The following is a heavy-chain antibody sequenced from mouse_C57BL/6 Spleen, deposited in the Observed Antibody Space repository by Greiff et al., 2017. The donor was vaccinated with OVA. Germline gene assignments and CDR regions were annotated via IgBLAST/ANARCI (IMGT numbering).Heavy chain of an antibody. Sequence: EVKLMESGGGLVKPGGSLKLSCAASGFTFSDYGMHWVRQAPEQGLEWVAYISSGSSTIYYADTVKGRFTISRDNAKNTLFLQMTSLRSEDTAMYYCARRDYYFDYWGQGTTLTVSS. CDR2: ISSGSSTI. CDR3: ARRDYYFDY. J-gene: IGHJ2*01. CDR1: GFTFSDYG. V-gene: IGHV5-17*01. D-gene: IGHD3-3*01.